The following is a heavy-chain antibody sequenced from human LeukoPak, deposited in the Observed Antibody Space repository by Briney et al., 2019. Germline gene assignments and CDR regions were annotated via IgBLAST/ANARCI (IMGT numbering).Heavy chain of an antibody. Sequence: VASVKVSCKPSAGAISNFTITWVRQAPGQGLEWMGRILPVLGTANYAQKFQGRVTFTADISQSTAYMDLSSLRSEDPAVYYSARRFYYDRIGYSEFWGQGTLISVSS. CDR3: ARRFYYDRIGYSEF. CDR2: ILPVLGTA. CDR1: AGAISNFT. V-gene: IGHV1-69*08. D-gene: IGHD3-22*01. J-gene: IGHJ4*02.